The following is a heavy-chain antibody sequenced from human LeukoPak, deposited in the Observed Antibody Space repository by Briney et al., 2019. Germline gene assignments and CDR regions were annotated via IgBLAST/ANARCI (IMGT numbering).Heavy chain of an antibody. D-gene: IGHD5-18*01. CDR2: IKQDGSEK. J-gene: IGHJ4*02. V-gene: IGHV3-7*01. CDR1: GFTFSSYW. CDR3: ARDGTDYSYSHDY. Sequence: GGSLRLSCAASGFTFSSYWMSWVRQAPGKGLEWVANIKQDGSEKYYVDSVKGRFTISRDNAKNSLYLRMNSLRAEDTAVYYCARDGTDYSYSHDYWGQGTLVTVSS.